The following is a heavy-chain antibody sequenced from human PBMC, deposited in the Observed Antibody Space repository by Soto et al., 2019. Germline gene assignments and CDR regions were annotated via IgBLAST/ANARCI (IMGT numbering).Heavy chain of an antibody. J-gene: IGHJ4*02. D-gene: IGHD3-22*01. CDR1: GFTFSSYS. CDR3: AREGFDSSGYYRGLDY. Sequence: EVQLVESGGGLVKPGGSLRLSCAASGFTFSSYSMNWVRQAPGKGVEWVSSISSSSSYIYYADSVKGRFTISRDNAKNSLYLQMNSLRAEDTAVYYCAREGFDSSGYYRGLDYWGQGTLVTVSS. CDR2: ISSSSSYI. V-gene: IGHV3-21*01.